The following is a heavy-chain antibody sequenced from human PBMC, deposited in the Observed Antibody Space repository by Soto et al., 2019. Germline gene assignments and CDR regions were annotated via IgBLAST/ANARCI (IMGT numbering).Heavy chain of an antibody. V-gene: IGHV4-31*03. CDR1: GGSISSGGYY. CDR3: ARSRSSSGVDY. CDR2: IYYSGST. D-gene: IGHD6-13*01. J-gene: IGHJ4*02. Sequence: SETLSLTCTVSGGSISSGGYYWSWIRQHPGKGLEWIGYIYYSGSTYYNPSLKSRVTISVDTSKNQFSLKLSSVTAADTAVYYCARSRSSSGVDYWGQGTLVTVSS.